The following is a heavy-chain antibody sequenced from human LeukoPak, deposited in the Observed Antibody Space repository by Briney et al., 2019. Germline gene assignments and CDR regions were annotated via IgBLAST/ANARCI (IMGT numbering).Heavy chain of an antibody. Sequence: SETLSLTCTVSGGSISSGSYYWSWIRQPAGKGLEWIGRIYTSGSTNYNPSLKSRVTISVDTSKNQFSLKLSSVTAADTAVYYCARVXXXXWGXYXXDXWGQGTMVTVSS. D-gene: IGHD3-16*01. J-gene: IGHJ3*02. CDR3: ARVXXXXWGXYXXDX. CDR2: IYTSGST. V-gene: IGHV4-61*02. CDR1: GGSISSGSYY.